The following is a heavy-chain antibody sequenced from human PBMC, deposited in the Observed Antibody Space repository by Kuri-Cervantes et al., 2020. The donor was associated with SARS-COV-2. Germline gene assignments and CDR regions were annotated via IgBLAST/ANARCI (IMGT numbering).Heavy chain of an antibody. CDR3: ARFNYDFWSGYYGPTYYFDY. CDR1: GGSISSYY. V-gene: IGHV4-59*08. D-gene: IGHD3-3*01. Sequence: GSLRLSCTVSGGSISSYYWSWIRQPPGKGLEWIGYIYYSGSTNYNPSLKSRVTISVDTSKNQFSLKLSSVTAADTAVYYCARFNYDFWSGYYGPTYYFDYWGQGTLVTVSS. CDR2: IYYSGST. J-gene: IGHJ4*02.